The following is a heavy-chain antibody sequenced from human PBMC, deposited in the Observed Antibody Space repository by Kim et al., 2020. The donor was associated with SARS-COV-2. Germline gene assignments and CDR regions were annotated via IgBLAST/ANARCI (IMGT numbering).Heavy chain of an antibody. J-gene: IGHJ4*02. CDR3: ASRDWYFDY. V-gene: IGHV4-39*01. CDR2: GST. Sequence: GSTYYNPSLKSRVTISVDTSKNQFSLKLSSVTAADTAVYYCASRDWYFDYWGQGTLVTVSS. D-gene: IGHD2-21*01.